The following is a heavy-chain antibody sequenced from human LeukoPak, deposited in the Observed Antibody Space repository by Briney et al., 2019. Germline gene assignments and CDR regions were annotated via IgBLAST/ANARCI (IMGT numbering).Heavy chain of an antibody. Sequence: PSETLSLTCDVSGGSISSGGYSWSWIRQPPGKGLEWIGYIYYSGSTYYNPSLKSRVTISVDTSKNQFSLKLSFVTAADTAVYYCARGAPLTTVTLYYYYYMDVWGKGTTVTVSS. CDR2: IYYSGST. J-gene: IGHJ6*03. CDR1: GGSISSGGYS. V-gene: IGHV4-30-4*07. CDR3: ARGAPLTTVTLYYYYYMDV. D-gene: IGHD4-17*01.